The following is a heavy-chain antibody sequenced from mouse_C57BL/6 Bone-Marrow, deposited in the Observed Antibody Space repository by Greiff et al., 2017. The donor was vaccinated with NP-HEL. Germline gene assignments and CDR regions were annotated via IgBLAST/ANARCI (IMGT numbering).Heavy chain of an antibody. CDR2: INPYNGGT. Sequence: VQLKQSGPVLVKPGASVKMSCKASGYTFTDYYMNWVQQSHGKSLEWIGVINPYNGGTSYNQKFKGKVTLTVDKSSSTANMELNSLTAEDSAVYYGARTPGYWGQGTTLTVSS. CDR3: ARTPGY. J-gene: IGHJ2*01. CDR1: GYTFTDYY. V-gene: IGHV1-19*01.